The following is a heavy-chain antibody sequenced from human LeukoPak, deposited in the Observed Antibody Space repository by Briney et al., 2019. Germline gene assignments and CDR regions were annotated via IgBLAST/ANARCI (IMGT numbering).Heavy chain of an antibody. CDR1: GGSISSYY. CDR3: ASPIAGYCSGGSCLYFDY. J-gene: IGHJ4*02. CDR2: IYYSGST. V-gene: IGHV4-59*08. D-gene: IGHD2-15*01. Sequence: SETLSLTCTVSGGSISSYYWSWIRQPPGKGLEWIGYIYYSGSTNYNPSLKSRVTISVDTSKNQFSLKLSSVTAADTAVYYCASPIAGYCSGGSCLYFDYWGQGTLVTVSS.